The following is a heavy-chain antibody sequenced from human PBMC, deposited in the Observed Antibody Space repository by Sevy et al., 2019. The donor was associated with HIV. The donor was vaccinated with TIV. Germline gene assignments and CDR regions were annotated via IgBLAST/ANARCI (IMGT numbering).Heavy chain of an antibody. D-gene: IGHD6-19*01. V-gene: IGHV5-51*01. CDR2: IYPGDSDT. CDR3: ARLVYSSGWFNWFDP. CDR1: GYTFTSYW. J-gene: IGHJ5*02. Sequence: NSGESLKISCQGSGYTFTSYWIGWVRQMPGKGLEWMGIIYPGDSDTRFSPSFQGQVTISADKSISTAYLQWSSLKVSDTAMYYCARLVYSSGWFNWFDPWGQGTVVTVSS.